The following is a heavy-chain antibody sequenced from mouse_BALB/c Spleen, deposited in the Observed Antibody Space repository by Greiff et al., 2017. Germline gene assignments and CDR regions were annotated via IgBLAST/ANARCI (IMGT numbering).Heavy chain of an antibody. V-gene: IGHV3-2*02. CDR3: ASLRKGY. D-gene: IGHD6-1*01. Sequence: VLSVASGPGLGKPSQSLSLTCTVSCSSITSDYPWNWIRQSPGNKLAWMGYISYSGSTSFNPSLKSRISISRNTTEHQFFLQVNSVTTEDTVTNYCASLRKGYWGQGTTLTVSA. CDR1: CSSITSDYP. J-gene: IGHJ2*01. CDR2: ISYSGST.